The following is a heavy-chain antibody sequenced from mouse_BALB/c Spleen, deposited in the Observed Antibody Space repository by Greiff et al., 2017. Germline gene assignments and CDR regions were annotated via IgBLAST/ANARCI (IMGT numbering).Heavy chain of an antibody. Sequence: VQVVESGPGLVAPSQSLSITCTVSGFSLTSYGVHWVRQPPGKGLEWLGVIWAGGSTNYNSALMSRLSISKDNSKSQVFLKMNSLQTDDTAMYYCARDRYDGFAYWGQGTLVTVSA. V-gene: IGHV2-9*02. CDR3: ARDRYDGFAY. CDR2: IWAGGST. D-gene: IGHD2-14*01. CDR1: GFSLTSYG. J-gene: IGHJ3*01.